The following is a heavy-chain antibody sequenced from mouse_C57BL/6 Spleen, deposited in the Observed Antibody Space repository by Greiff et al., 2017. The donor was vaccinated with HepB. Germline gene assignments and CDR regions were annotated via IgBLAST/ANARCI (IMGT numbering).Heavy chain of an antibody. CDR1: GFTFSDYG. J-gene: IGHJ1*03. V-gene: IGHV5-17*01. Sequence: EVMLVESGGGLVKPGGSLKLSCAASGFTFSDYGMHWVRQAPEKGLEWVAYISSGSSTIYYADTVKGRFTISRDNAKNTLFLQMTSLRSEDTAMYYCARWMVTRYFDVWGTGTTVTVSS. CDR2: ISSGSSTI. D-gene: IGHD2-3*01. CDR3: ARWMVTRYFDV.